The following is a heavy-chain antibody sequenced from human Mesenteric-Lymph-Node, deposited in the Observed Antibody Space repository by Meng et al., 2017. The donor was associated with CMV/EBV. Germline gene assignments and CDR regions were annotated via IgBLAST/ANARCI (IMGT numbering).Heavy chain of an antibody. Sequence: LTGTCSGGSSSSGGYYWSWIRQHPGKGLEWIGYIYYSGSTYYNPSLKSRVTISVDTSKNQFSLKLSSVTAADTAVYYCATSGGYSFDYWGQGTLVTVSS. CDR3: ATSGGYSFDY. V-gene: IGHV4-31*03. CDR1: GGSSSSGGYY. J-gene: IGHJ4*02. CDR2: IYYSGST. D-gene: IGHD5-18*01.